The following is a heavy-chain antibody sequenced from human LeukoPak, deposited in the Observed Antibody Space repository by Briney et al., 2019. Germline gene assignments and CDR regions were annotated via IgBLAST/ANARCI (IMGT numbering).Heavy chain of an antibody. D-gene: IGHD2-15*01. CDR2: ISYDESNR. Sequence: GGSLRLSCTASGFTFSSFPMHWVRQTPGKGLEWVAVISYDESNRFYADSVKGRFTISRDNSKNTLYLQVNSLRAEDAAVYYCATASRDPYCSGGSYYLYDYWGQGTLVTVSS. J-gene: IGHJ4*02. CDR1: GFTFSSFP. CDR3: ATASRDPYCSGGSYYLYDY. V-gene: IGHV3-30*04.